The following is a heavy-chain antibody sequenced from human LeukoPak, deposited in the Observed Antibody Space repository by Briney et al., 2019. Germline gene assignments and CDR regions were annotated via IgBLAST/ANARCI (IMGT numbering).Heavy chain of an antibody. J-gene: IGHJ4*02. CDR3: ARGSSITMIAAPRHYFDY. Sequence: SGTLSLTCAVSGGSISSSNWWSWVRQPPGKGLEWIGEIYHSGSTNYNPSLKSRVTISVDKSKNQFSLKLSSVTAADTAVYYCARGSSITMIAAPRHYFDYWGQGTLVTVSS. D-gene: IGHD3-22*01. V-gene: IGHV4-4*02. CDR1: GGSISSSNW. CDR2: IYHSGST.